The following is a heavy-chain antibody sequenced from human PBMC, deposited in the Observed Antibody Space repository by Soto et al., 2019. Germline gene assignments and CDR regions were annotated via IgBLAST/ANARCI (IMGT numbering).Heavy chain of an antibody. V-gene: IGHV1-18*04. CDR1: GYTFTSYG. CDR3: ARDLTGTSSYYYYGMDV. Sequence: QVQLVQSGAEVKKPGASEKVSCKASGYTFTSYGISWVRQAPGQGLEWMGWISAYNGNTNYAQKLQVRVTMTTDTYTRTAYMELRSLRSDDKAVYYCARDLTGTSSYYYYGMDVWGRGTTVTVSS. J-gene: IGHJ6*02. CDR2: ISAYNGNT. D-gene: IGHD1-7*01.